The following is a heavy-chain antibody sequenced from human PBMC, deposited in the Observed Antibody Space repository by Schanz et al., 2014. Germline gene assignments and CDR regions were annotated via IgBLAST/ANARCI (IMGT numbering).Heavy chain of an antibody. J-gene: IGHJ6*02. Sequence: QVQLVESGGGVVRPGRSLRLSCAASGFTFNNYGMHWVRPAPGKGLEWVAVIWYDGTDRYYADSVKGRFTISRDNSKNTLYLQMNSLRAEDTAVYYCAKGSMAARPLLPTDYYFYGTDIWGQGTTVTVSS. CDR3: AKGSMAARPLLPTDYYFYGTDI. CDR1: GFTFNNYG. CDR2: IWYDGTDR. V-gene: IGHV3-33*06. D-gene: IGHD6-6*01.